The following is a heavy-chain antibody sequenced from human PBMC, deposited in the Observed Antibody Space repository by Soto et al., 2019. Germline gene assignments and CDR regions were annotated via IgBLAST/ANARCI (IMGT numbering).Heavy chain of an antibody. Sequence: SETLSLTCAVYGGSFSGYYWSWIRQPPGKGLEWIGEINHSGSTNYNPSLKSRVTISVDTSKNQFSLKLSSVTAADTAAYYGARGRARSGWYGPNWFDPWGQGTLVTVSS. CDR1: GGSFSGYY. V-gene: IGHV4-34*01. CDR3: ARGRARSGWYGPNWFDP. CDR2: INHSGST. D-gene: IGHD6-19*01. J-gene: IGHJ5*02.